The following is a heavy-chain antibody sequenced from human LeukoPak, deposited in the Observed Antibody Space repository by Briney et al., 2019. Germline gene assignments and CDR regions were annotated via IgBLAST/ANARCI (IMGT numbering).Heavy chain of an antibody. V-gene: IGHV4-61*01. CDR3: ARGREYSSSWYALGY. D-gene: IGHD6-13*01. Sequence: KPSKTLSLPCTVSGASVTSGSYYWSWIRQPPGKGLEGIGYIYYSGSTNYNPSLKSRVTISVDTSKNQFSLKLSSVTAADTAVYYCARGREYSSSWYALGYWGQGTLVTVSS. J-gene: IGHJ4*02. CDR1: GASVTSGSYY. CDR2: IYYSGST.